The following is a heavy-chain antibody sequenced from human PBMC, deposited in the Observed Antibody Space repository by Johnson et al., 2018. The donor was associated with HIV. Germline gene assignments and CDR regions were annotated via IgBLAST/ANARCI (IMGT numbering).Heavy chain of an antibody. D-gene: IGHD3/OR15-3a*01. CDR3: TRWLDNDDFWDAFDI. J-gene: IGHJ3*02. CDR1: GFTFSSYW. CDR2: VRTEAKNHAT. Sequence: EMQLVESGGGLVQPGGSLRLSCAASGFTFSSYWMSWVRQAPGKGLEWVGRVRTEAKNHATAYAASVTGRFSISRDDSKNTAYLQMNSLKTEDTAMYYCTRWLDNDDFWDAFDIWGQGTMVTVSS. V-gene: IGHV3-73*01.